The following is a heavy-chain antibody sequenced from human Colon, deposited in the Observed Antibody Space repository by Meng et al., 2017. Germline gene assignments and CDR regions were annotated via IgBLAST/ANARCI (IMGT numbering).Heavy chain of an antibody. CDR3: VRDRASGAFDV. CDR1: GFTFGDHH. V-gene: IGHV3-72*01. Sequence: GESLKISCAASGFTFGDHHMDWVRQAPGKGLEWVGRSRKKANSYTTEYAAPVKGRFAISRDDSKNSVYLQMNSLKTEDTAVYYCVRDRASGAFDVWGQGTLVTVSS. J-gene: IGHJ3*01. CDR2: SRKKANSYTT.